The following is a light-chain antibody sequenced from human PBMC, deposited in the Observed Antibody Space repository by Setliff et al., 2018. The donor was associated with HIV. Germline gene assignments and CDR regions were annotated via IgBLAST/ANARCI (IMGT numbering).Light chain of an antibody. V-gene: IGLV2-23*01. Sequence: QSALAQPASVSGSPGHSITISCTGSNNNLGSYNLVSWYQQLPGKAPKLLIYKDNKRPSGISNRFSGSKSGYTASLTISGLQADDEADYYCCSFAGSNIPYVFGTGT. CDR1: NNNLGSYNL. J-gene: IGLJ1*01. CDR3: CSFAGSNIPYV. CDR2: KDN.